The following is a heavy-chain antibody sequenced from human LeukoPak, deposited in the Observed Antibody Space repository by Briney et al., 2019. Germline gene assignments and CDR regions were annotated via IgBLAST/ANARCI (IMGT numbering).Heavy chain of an antibody. CDR2: IYYSGST. Sequence: SETLSLTCTVSGGSISSSIYYWGGIRQPPGKGLEWIGSIYYSGSTYYNPSLKSRVTISVDTSKNQFALKLSSVTAADTAVYYCARFSAVAGVYWGQGTLVTVSS. CDR1: GGSISSSIYY. V-gene: IGHV4-39*01. J-gene: IGHJ4*02. D-gene: IGHD6-19*01. CDR3: ARFSAVAGVY.